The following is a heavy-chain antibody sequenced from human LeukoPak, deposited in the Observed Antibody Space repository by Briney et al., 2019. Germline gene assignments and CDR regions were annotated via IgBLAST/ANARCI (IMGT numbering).Heavy chain of an antibody. D-gene: IGHD5-12*01. Sequence: GGSLRLTCAASGFTFSSYGMHWVGQAPGKGLEGGAVIWYDGSNKYYADSVKGRFTISRDNSKNTLYLQMNSLRAEDTAVYYCARPGIVATTQALYYFDYWGQGTLVTVSS. CDR2: IWYDGSNK. V-gene: IGHV3-33*01. CDR1: GFTFSSYG. J-gene: IGHJ4*02. CDR3: ARPGIVATTQALYYFDY.